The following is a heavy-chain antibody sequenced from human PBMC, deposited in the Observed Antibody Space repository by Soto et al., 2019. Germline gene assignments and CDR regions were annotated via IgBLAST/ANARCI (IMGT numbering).Heavy chain of an antibody. J-gene: IGHJ6*02. CDR2: ISAYKGNT. CDR1: GYTFNSYG. CDR3: ASSASIYCSGGSCSYYDMDV. V-gene: IGHV1-18*01. D-gene: IGHD2-15*01. Sequence: QVQLVQSGAEVKKPGASVKVSCKASGYTFNSYGISCARQAPGQGLEWMGWISAYKGNTNYAQKLQGIVTMTTDTSTSTVYMEMMSLRSDDTAVYYCASSASIYCSGGSCSYYDMDVWGQGTTVIVS.